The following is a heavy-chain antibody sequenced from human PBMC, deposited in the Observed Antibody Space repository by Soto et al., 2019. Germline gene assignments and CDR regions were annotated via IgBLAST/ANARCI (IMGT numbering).Heavy chain of an antibody. Sequence: PSETLSLTCSVSGASVGLGGHYWSWIRQHPGKGPEWIGYTHYSGTSYYNPSLKSRVTISSDTSKNQFSLRMTSVTAADTAIYYCACHRGLGVNSYFDSWGQGTLVTVSS. J-gene: IGHJ4*02. V-gene: IGHV4-31*03. D-gene: IGHD3-16*01. CDR1: GASVGLGGHY. CDR2: THYSGTS. CDR3: ACHRGLGVNSYFDS.